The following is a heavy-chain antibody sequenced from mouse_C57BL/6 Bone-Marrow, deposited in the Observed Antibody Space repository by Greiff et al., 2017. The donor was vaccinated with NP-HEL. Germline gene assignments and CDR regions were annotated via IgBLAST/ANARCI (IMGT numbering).Heavy chain of an antibody. CDR2: IDPEHGAT. CDR1: GFNIKDDY. D-gene: IGHD1-3*01. Sequence: DVKLVESGAELVRPGASVKLSCTASGFNIKDDYMHWVKQRPEQGLEWIGWIDPEHGATEYVSKFQGKATITADTSSNTAYLQLSSLTSEDTAVYYCTPFYNYDYAMDYWGQGTSVTVSS. CDR3: TPFYNYDYAMDY. J-gene: IGHJ4*01. V-gene: IGHV14-4*01.